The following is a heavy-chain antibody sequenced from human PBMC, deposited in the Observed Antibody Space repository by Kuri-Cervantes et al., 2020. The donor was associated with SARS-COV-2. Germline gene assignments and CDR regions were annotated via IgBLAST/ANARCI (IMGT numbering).Heavy chain of an antibody. CDR3: ARFSSGYYGSGSYYATYYYGMDV. V-gene: IGHV4-39*01. J-gene: IGHJ6*02. CDR2: IYYSGST. D-gene: IGHD3-10*01. Sequence: GSLRLSCTVSGGSISSNYYYWGWIRQPPGKGLEWIGSIYYSGSTYYNPSLKSRVTISVDTSKNQFSLKLSSVTAADTAVYYCARFSSGYYGSGSYYATYYYGMDVWGQGTTVTVSS. CDR1: GGSISSNYYY.